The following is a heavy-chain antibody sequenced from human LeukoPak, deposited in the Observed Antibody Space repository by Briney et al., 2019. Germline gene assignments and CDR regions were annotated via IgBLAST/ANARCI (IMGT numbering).Heavy chain of an antibody. CDR3: ARVNERGYSSGWYPMDV. J-gene: IGHJ6*02. CDR2: IYYSGST. D-gene: IGHD6-19*01. CDR1: GGSISSYY. V-gene: IGHV4-59*01. Sequence: SETLSLTCTVSGGSISSYYWSWIRQPPVKGLEWIGYIYYSGSTNYNPSLKSRVTISVDTSKNQFSLKLSSVTAADTAVYYCARVNERGYSSGWYPMDVWGQGTTVTVSS.